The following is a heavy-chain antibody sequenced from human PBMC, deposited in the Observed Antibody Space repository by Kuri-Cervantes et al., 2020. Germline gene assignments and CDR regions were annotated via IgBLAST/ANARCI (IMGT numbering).Heavy chain of an antibody. D-gene: IGHD3-16*02. V-gene: IGHV3-9*01. CDR1: GFTFDDYA. CDR3: AREWTFTFGGVIARVHDY. CDR2: SGNK. Sequence: GGSLRLSCAASGFTFDDYAMHGVRQAPGKGLEWGSNSGNKGYADSVKGRFTISRDNAKNSLYLQMNSLRAEDTAVYYCAREWTFTFGGVIARVHDYWGQGTLVTVSS. J-gene: IGHJ4*02.